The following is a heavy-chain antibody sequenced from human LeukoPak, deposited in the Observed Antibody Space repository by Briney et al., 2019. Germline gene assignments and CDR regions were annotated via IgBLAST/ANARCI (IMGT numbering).Heavy chain of an antibody. CDR3: ARTLGDWYFDL. V-gene: IGHV4-30-4*02. CDR2: IYYTGST. J-gene: IGHJ2*01. Sequence: SETLSLTCTVSGGSISSGDYYWSWIRQPPGKGLEWIGYIYYTGSTYYNPSLKSRVTISLDTSKNQFSLKLSSVTAADTAVYYCARTLGDWYFDLWGRGTLVTVSS. CDR1: GGSISSGDYY.